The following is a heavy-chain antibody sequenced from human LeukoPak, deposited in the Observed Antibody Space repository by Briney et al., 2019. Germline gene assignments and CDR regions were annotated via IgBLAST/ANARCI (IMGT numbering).Heavy chain of an antibody. Sequence: GGSLRLSCAASGFTFSSYGMHWVRQAPGKGLEWVAFIRYDGSNKYYADSVKGRFTISRDNSKNTLYLQMNSLKTEDTAVYYCTTSTVAHYWGQGTLVTVSS. D-gene: IGHD4-23*01. CDR1: GFTFSSYG. CDR2: IRYDGSNK. CDR3: TTSTVAHY. J-gene: IGHJ4*02. V-gene: IGHV3-30*02.